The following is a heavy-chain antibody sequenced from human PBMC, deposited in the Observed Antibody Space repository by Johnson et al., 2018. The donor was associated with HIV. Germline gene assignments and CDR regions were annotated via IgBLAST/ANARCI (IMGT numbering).Heavy chain of an antibody. CDR1: GFTFSDYY. CDR3: AKYDRFAFDI. Sequence: QVQLVESGGGLVKPGGSLRLSCAASGFTFSDYYMSWIRQAPGKGLEWVAFIRYDGSNKYYADSVKGRFTISRDNSKNTLYLQMNSLRAEDTAVYFCAKYDRFAFDIWGQGTRVTVSS. J-gene: IGHJ3*02. D-gene: IGHD3-16*01. CDR2: IRYDGSNK. V-gene: IGHV3-30*02.